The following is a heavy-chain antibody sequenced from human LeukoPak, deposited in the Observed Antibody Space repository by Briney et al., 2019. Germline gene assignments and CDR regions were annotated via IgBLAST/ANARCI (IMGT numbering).Heavy chain of an antibody. CDR1: GFTFSSYA. CDR2: ISGSGGST. D-gene: IGHD5-18*01. CDR3: AKDGYSYGDSTGYFDY. V-gene: IGHV3-23*01. Sequence: GGSLRLSCAASGFTFSSYAMSWVRQAPGKGLEWVSAISGSGGSTYYADSVKGRFTVSRDNSKNTLYLPLNSLRAEDTAVYYCAKDGYSYGDSTGYFDYWGQGTLVTVSS. J-gene: IGHJ4*02.